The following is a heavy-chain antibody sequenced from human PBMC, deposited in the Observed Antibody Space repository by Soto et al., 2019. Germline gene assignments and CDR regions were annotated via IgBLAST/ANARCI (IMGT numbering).Heavy chain of an antibody. J-gene: IGHJ3*02. CDR2: INAGSGKT. V-gene: IGHV1-3*01. D-gene: IGHD3-10*01. Sequence: QAQLVQSGAEMKKPGDSVKVSCKTTGYTFSAYTMNWVRKAPGQSLEWMGWINAGSGKTKYSQNFQGRVSITRDTSASTIYWALTGWTSEDTAVYYCARNTETLVTRANDALDIWGQGSMVTVSS. CDR1: GYTFSAYT. CDR3: ARNTETLVTRANDALDI.